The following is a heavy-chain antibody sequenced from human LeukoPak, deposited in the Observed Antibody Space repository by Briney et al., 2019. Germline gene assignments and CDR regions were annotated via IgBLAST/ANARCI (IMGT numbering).Heavy chain of an antibody. Sequence: GGSLRLSCAASGFTFSSYAMHWVRQAPGKGLEWVAVISYDGSNKYYADSVKGRFTISRDNSKNTLYLQMNSLRAEDTAVYYCATSPYYYDSSGYLTPFDYWGQGTLVTVSS. V-gene: IGHV3-30*04. CDR1: GFTFSSYA. CDR2: ISYDGSNK. D-gene: IGHD3-22*01. CDR3: ATSPYYYDSSGYLTPFDY. J-gene: IGHJ4*02.